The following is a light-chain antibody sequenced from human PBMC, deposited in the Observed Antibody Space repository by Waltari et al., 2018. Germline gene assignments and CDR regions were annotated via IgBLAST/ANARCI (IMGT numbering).Light chain of an antibody. CDR1: QSISSY. CDR3: QQSYSTPWT. V-gene: IGKV1-39*01. Sequence: DIQMTQSPSSLSASVGDRFTITCRASQSISSYLNWYQQKPGKAPKLLIYAASSLQSGVPSMFSGSGSGTDVTLTISSLQPEDFATYYCQQSYSTPWTFGQGTTVEIK. CDR2: AAS. J-gene: IGKJ1*01.